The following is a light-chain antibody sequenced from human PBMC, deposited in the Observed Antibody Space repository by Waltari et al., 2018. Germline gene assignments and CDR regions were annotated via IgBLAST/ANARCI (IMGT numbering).Light chain of an antibody. CDR3: QHYVRLPVS. CDR2: GAS. CDR1: QSVSRS. V-gene: IGKV3-20*01. J-gene: IGKJ1*01. Sequence: EIVLTQSPGTLSLSPGERATLSCRASQSVSRSLAWYQQKPGQAPRLLIYGASSRATGVPDRFSGSGSGTDFSLTISRLEPEDFAVYYCQHYVRLPVSFGQ.